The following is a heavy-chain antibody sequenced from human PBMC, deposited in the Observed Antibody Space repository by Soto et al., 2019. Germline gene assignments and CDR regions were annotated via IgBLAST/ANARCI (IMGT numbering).Heavy chain of an antibody. Sequence: EVQLVESGGGLVQPGGSLRLSCEASGFSFSSSWMHWVRQAPGKGPVWVARINSDGSSTSYADSVKGRFTISRDNAKYTLDLQMNSIRVEDTAVYYCATDLGYCSSATCLSYFNSWGQGTLVTVSS. D-gene: IGHD2-2*01. CDR3: ATDLGYCSSATCLSYFNS. J-gene: IGHJ4*02. V-gene: IGHV3-74*01. CDR1: GFSFSSSW. CDR2: INSDGSST.